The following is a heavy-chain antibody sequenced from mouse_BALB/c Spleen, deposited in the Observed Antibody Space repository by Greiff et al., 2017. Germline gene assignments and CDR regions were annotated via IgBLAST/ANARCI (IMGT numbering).Heavy chain of an antibody. CDR3: ARVGYDGYYWFAY. D-gene: IGHD2-3*01. J-gene: IGHJ3*01. V-gene: IGHV1-14*01. CDR2: INPYNDGT. CDR1: GYTFTSYV. Sequence: EVQLQESGPELVKPGASVKMSCKASGYTFTSYVMHWVKQKPGQGLEWIGYINPYNDGTKYNEKFKGKATLTSDKSSSTAYMELSSLTSEDSAVYYCARVGYDGYYWFAYWGQGTLVTVSA.